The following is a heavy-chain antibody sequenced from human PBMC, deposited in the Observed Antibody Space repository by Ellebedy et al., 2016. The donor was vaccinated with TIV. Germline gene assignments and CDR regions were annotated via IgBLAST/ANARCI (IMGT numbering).Heavy chain of an antibody. D-gene: IGHD3-22*01. J-gene: IGHJ4*02. CDR3: AKRDSSGYYYARLFDY. CDR2: ISASGEST. CDR1: GFTFSIFA. Sequence: PGGSLRLSCAASGFTFSIFAMSWVRQAPGKGLEWVSTISASGESTYYAGSVTGRFPISRDNAKNTLYLHMNSLRAEETAVYYCAKRDSSGYYYARLFDYWGQGTLVTVSS. V-gene: IGHV3-23*01.